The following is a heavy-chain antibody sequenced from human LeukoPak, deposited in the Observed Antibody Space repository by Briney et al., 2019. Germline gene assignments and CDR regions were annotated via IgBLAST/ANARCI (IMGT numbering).Heavy chain of an antibody. CDR1: GDSVSSNSAA. V-gene: IGHV6-1*01. CDR2: TYYRSKWYN. D-gene: IGHD6-19*01. J-gene: IGHJ3*02. Sequence: SQTLSLTCAISGDSVSSNSAAWNWSRQSPSRGVEWLGRTYYRSKWYNDYAVSVKSRITINPDTSKNQFSLQLNSVTPEDTAVYYCVRDSGWLLDIWGQGTVVTVSS. CDR3: VRDSGWLLDI.